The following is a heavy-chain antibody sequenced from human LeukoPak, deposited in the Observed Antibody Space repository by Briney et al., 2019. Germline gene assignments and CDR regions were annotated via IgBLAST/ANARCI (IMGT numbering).Heavy chain of an antibody. CDR2: VYSGGST. D-gene: IGHD6-13*01. V-gene: IGHV3-53*05. CDR1: GFTVSSNY. Sequence: GGSLRLSCAASGFTVSSNYMSWVRQAPGKGLEWVSVVYSGGSTYYADSVKGRFTISRDSAKNSLYLQMNNLTTADTAFYYCVKDIWGGVAAAGTGAFDIWGQGTMVTVAS. J-gene: IGHJ3*02. CDR3: VKDIWGGVAAAGTGAFDI.